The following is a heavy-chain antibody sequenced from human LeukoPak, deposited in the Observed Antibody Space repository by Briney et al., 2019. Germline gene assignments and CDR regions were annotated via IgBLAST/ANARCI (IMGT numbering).Heavy chain of an antibody. J-gene: IGHJ6*03. CDR2: ISAYNGNT. V-gene: IGHV1-18*01. CDR3: AREDKRYDIWSGYYYYYYYMDV. CDR1: GYTFTSYG. D-gene: IGHD3-3*01. Sequence: GASVKVSCKASGYTFTSYGISWVRQAPGQGLEWMGWISAYNGNTNYAQKLQGRVTMTTDTSTSTAYMELRSLRSDDTAVYYCAREDKRYDIWSGYYYYYYYMDVWGKGTTVTVSS.